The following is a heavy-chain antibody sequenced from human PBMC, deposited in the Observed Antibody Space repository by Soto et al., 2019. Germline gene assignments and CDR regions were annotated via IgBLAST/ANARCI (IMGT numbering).Heavy chain of an antibody. CDR3: ARDTAGGLRHYYYYYMDV. CDR2: ISAYNGNT. D-gene: IGHD3-3*01. V-gene: IGHV1-18*01. Sequence: ASVKVSCKASGYTFTSYGISWVRQAPGQGLEWMGWISAYNGNTNYAQKLQGRVTMTTDTSTSTAYMELRSLRSDDTAVYYCARDTAGGLRHYYYYYMDVWGKGTTVTVSS. CDR1: GYTFTSYG. J-gene: IGHJ6*03.